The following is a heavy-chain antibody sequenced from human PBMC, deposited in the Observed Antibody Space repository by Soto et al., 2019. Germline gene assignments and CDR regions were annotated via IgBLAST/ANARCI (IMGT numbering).Heavy chain of an antibody. V-gene: IGHV5-51*01. D-gene: IGHD6-13*01. CDR3: ARPVAAVKQPYYYYGMDV. Sequence: PGESLKISCKGSGYSFTSYWIGWVRQMPGKGLEWMGIIYPGDSDTRYSPSFQGQVTISADKSISTAYLQWSSLKASDTAMYYCARPVAAVKQPYYYYGMDVWGQGTTVTVSS. J-gene: IGHJ6*02. CDR1: GYSFTSYW. CDR2: IYPGDSDT.